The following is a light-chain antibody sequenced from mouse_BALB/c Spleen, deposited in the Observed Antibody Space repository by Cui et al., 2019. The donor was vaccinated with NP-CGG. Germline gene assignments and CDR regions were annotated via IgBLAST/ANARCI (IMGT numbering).Light chain of an antibody. Sequence: HAVVTQESALTTSPGETVPLTCRSSTGAVTTSNYANWVQKQPDHLFTGLIGGTNNRAPGVPARFSGSLIGDKAALTITGAQTEDETIYFCALWYSNHWVFGGGTKLTFL. CDR2: GTN. J-gene: IGLJ1*01. CDR3: ALWYSNHWV. CDR1: TGAVTTSNY. V-gene: IGLV1*01.